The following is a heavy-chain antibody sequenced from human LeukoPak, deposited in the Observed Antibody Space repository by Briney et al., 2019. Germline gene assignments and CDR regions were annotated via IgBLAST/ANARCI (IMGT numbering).Heavy chain of an antibody. J-gene: IGHJ6*03. CDR3: TRGSIAYYYMDV. Sequence: SETLSLTCTVSGGSISSYYWSWIRQPPGKGLEWIGNIYYSGSTNYNPSLKSRVTISVDTSKNQFSPKLSSVTAADTAVYYCTRGSIAYYYMDVWGKGTTVTISS. D-gene: IGHD3-22*01. CDR1: GGSISSYY. V-gene: IGHV4-59*01. CDR2: IYYSGST.